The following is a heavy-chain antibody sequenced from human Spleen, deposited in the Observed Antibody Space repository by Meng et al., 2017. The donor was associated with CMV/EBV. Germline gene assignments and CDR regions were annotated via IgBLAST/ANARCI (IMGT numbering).Heavy chain of an antibody. CDR2: ISFDGSNQ. D-gene: IGHD1-14*01. V-gene: IGHV3-30*18. CDR3: AKSEYRTPTAPPDY. J-gene: IGHJ4*02. CDR1: GFTFTSYS. Sequence: ASGFTFTSYSLPWVRQAPGKGLEWVGLISFDGSNQFYADSVKGRFIISRDKSKNTLFLQMNSLRSEDTAVYYCAKSEYRTPTAPPDYWGQGTLVTVSS.